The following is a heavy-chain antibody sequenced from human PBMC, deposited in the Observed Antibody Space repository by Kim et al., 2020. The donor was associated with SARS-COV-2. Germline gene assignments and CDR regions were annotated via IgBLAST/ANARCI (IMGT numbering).Heavy chain of an antibody. CDR3: ATERVDQIRIRLPGRSVYYGMDG. D-gene: IGHD1-20*01. V-gene: IGHV1-69*04. CDR1: GGTFNNYA. CDR2: VIPVLGIP. Sequence: SVKVSCKASGGTFNNYAITWVRQAPGQGLEWMGRVIPVLGIPDYGQRFQGRVTITADKSTTTSYMELSSLAFEDTAVYYCATERVDQIRIRLPGRSVYYGMDGWGQGTTVTVSS. J-gene: IGHJ6*02.